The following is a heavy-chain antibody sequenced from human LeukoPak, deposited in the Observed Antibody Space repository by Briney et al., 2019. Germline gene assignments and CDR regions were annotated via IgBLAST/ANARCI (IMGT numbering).Heavy chain of an antibody. Sequence: ASVKVSCKASGYTFTSYYMHWVRQAPGQGLEWVGIINPSGGSTSYAQKFQGRVTMTRDTSTSTVYMELSSLRSEDTAVYYCARDEAVGTGAGKQWLIIDYWGQGTLVTVSS. CDR1: GYTFTSYY. CDR2: INPSGGST. J-gene: IGHJ4*02. D-gene: IGHD6-19*01. CDR3: ARDEAVGTGAGKQWLIIDY. V-gene: IGHV1-46*01.